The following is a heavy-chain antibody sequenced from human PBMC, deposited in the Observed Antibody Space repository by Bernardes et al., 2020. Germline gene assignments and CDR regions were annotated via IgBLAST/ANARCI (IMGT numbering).Heavy chain of an antibody. D-gene: IGHD5-12*01. V-gene: IGHV3-23*01. J-gene: IGHJ5*02. CDR2: ISGSGGST. CDR1: GFTFSSYA. CDR3: AKDLLRMATRKNSRSERWFDP. Sequence: GGSLRLSCAASGFTFSSYAMSWVRQAPGKGLEWVSAISGSGGSTYYADSVKGRFTISRDNSKNTLYLQMNSLRAEDTAVYYCAKDLLRMATRKNSRSERWFDPWGQGTLVTVSS.